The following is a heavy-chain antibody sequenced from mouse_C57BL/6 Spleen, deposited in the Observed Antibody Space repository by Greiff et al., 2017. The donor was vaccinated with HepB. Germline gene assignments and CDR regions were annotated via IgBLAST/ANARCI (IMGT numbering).Heavy chain of an antibody. Sequence: QVQLQQPGAELVRPGTSVQLSCKASGYTFTSYWMHWVKQRPGQGLEWIGVIDPSDSYTNYNQKFKGKATLTVDTSSSTAYMQLSSLTSEDSAVYYCATDYGSGAYWGQGTLVTVSA. CDR1: GYTFTSYW. J-gene: IGHJ3*01. CDR2: IDPSDSYT. D-gene: IGHD1-1*01. V-gene: IGHV1-59*01. CDR3: ATDYGSGAY.